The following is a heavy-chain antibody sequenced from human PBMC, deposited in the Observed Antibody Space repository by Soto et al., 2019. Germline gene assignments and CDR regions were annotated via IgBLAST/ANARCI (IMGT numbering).Heavy chain of an antibody. J-gene: IGHJ4*02. D-gene: IGHD3-16*02. Sequence: ASVKVSCKASGYTFTGYYMHWVRQAPGQGLEWMGWINPNSGGTNYAQKFQGWVTMTRDTSISTAYMELSRLRSDDTAVYYCARGELHLGELSSHREYYFDYWGQGTLVTVSS. CDR3: ARGELHLGELSSHREYYFDY. CDR2: INPNSGGT. V-gene: IGHV1-2*04. CDR1: GYTFTGYY.